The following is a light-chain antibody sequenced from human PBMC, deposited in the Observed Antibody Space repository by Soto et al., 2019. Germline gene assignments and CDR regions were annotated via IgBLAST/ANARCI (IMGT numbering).Light chain of an antibody. CDR3: SSYTSSSTHYVV. CDR1: SSDVGGYNY. J-gene: IGLJ2*01. Sequence: QSALTQPASVSGSPGQSITISCTGTSSDVGGYNYVSWYQQHPGKAPKLMIYAVSNRPSGVSNRFSGSKSGNTASLTISGLQAEDEADYYCSSYTSSSTHYVVFGGGTKLTVL. CDR2: AVS. V-gene: IGLV2-14*01.